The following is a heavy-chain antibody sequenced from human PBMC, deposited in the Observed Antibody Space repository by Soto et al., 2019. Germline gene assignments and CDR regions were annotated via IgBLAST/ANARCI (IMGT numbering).Heavy chain of an antibody. V-gene: IGHV3-74*01. Sequence: EVQLVESGGGLVQPGGSLRLSCAASGYTFSYFWMHWVRQVPGKGLMWVSRINGEGTITNYADSVKGRFTVSRDNAKNTLFQQMNSLRAEDTAVDYCTKDTFGAEDYWGQGTLVAVS. J-gene: IGHJ4*02. CDR2: INGEGTIT. CDR1: GYTFSYFW. CDR3: TKDTFGAEDY. D-gene: IGHD3-16*01.